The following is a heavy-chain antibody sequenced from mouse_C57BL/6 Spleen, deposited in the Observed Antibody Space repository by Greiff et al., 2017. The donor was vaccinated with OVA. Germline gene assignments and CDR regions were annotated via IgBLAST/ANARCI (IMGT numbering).Heavy chain of an antibody. CDR2: ISSGGDYI. D-gene: IGHD1-1*01. CDR3: TRGSYGSSRAWFAY. CDR1: GFTFSSYA. V-gene: IGHV5-9-1*02. J-gene: IGHJ3*01. Sequence: EVKLMESGEGLVKPGGSLKLSCAASGFTFSSYAMSWVRQTPEKRLEWVAYISSGGDYIYYADTVKGRFTISRDNARNTLYLQMSSLKSEDTAMYYCTRGSYGSSRAWFAYWGQGTLVTVSA.